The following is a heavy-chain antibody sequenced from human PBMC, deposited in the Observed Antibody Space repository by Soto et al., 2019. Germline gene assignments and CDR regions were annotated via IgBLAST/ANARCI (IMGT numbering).Heavy chain of an antibody. CDR1: GGTFSNYA. CDR2: IIPIFGTA. CDR3: ASPTGKLDY. V-gene: IGHV1-69*01. J-gene: IGHJ4*02. D-gene: IGHD2-8*02. Sequence: QVQLVQSGAEVKKPGSSVKVSCKASGGTFSNYAISWVRQAPGEGLEWMGGIIPIFGTANYAQKFQGRVAITADESTSTAYMELSSLRSDDTAVYYCASPTGKLDYWGQGTLVTVSS.